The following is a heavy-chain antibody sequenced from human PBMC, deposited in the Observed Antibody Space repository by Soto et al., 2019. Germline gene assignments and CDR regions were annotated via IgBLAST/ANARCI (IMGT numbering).Heavy chain of an antibody. CDR2: IYYSGST. V-gene: IGHV4-59*08. D-gene: IGHD1-26*01. CDR1: GGSISSYY. CDR3: ARHVWWRSGSYSSDAFDI. J-gene: IGHJ3*02. Sequence: QVQLQESGPGLVKPSETLSLTCTVSGGSISSYYWSWIRQPPGKGLEWIGYIYYSGSTNYNPSLKSRVTISVDTSKNQFSLKLSSVTAADTAVYYCARHVWWRSGSYSSDAFDIWGQGTMVTVSS.